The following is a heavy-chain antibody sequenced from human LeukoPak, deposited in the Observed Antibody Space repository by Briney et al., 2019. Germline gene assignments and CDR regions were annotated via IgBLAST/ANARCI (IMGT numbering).Heavy chain of an antibody. J-gene: IGHJ4*02. CDR1: GYTFTSNH. CDR2: INPSGGST. D-gene: IGHD1-26*01. CDR3: ASYRSGSYYSYLDY. V-gene: IGHV1-46*01. Sequence: ASVKVSCKASGYTFTSNHIHWVRQAPGQGLEWMGIINPSGGSTSYAQKFQGRVTMTRDTSTSTVYMELSSLRSEDTAVYYCASYRSGSYYSYLDYWGQGTLVTVSS.